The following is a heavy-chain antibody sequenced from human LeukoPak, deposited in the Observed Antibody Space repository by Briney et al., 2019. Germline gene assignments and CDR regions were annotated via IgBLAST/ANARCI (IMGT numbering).Heavy chain of an antibody. Sequence: SETLSLTCTVSGGSISSYYWSWIRQPAGEGLEWIGRIYASGSTNYNPSLKSRVTMSVDTSKNQFSLKLSSVTAADTAVYYCARGITIFGVVTRFDYWGQGTLVTVSS. V-gene: IGHV4-4*07. D-gene: IGHD3-3*01. CDR3: ARGITIFGVVTRFDY. CDR1: GGSISSYY. CDR2: IYASGST. J-gene: IGHJ4*02.